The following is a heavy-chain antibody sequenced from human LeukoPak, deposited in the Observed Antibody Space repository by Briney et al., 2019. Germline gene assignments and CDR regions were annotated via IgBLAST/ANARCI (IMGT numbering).Heavy chain of an antibody. CDR2: IRTAGDT. CDR1: GFTFSDYD. CDR3: ARVAKERVGGVYYFDY. Sequence: PGGSLRLSCAASGFTFSDYDMHCVRQATGKGLEGVSAIRTAGDTYYTGSVKGRFTISRENAKNSLYLQMNSLRAGDTAVYYCARVAKERVGGVYYFDYWGQGTLVTVSS. D-gene: IGHD1-1*01. J-gene: IGHJ4*02. V-gene: IGHV3-13*01.